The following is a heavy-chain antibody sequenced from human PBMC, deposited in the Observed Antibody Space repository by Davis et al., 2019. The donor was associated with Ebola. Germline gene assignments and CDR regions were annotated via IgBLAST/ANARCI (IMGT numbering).Heavy chain of an antibody. V-gene: IGHV1-18*04. CDR2: ISAYNGNT. J-gene: IGHJ6*02. CDR3: ARDTYYDSSGYLYYYYGMDV. D-gene: IGHD3-22*01. CDR1: GYTFTSYG. Sequence: ASVKVSCKASGYTFTSYGISWVRQAPGQGLEWMGWISAYNGNTNYAQKLQGRVTMTTDTSTSTAYMELRSLRSDDTAVYYCARDTYYDSSGYLYYYYGMDVWGQGTTVTVSS.